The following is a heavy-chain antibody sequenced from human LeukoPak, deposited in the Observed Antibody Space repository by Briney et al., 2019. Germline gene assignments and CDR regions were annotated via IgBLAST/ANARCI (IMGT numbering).Heavy chain of an antibody. CDR3: ARSVGATDYFDY. J-gene: IGHJ4*02. D-gene: IGHD1-26*01. CDR1: GGSISSGGYY. Sequence: SETLSLTCTVSGGSISSGGYYWSWIRQHPRKGLEWIGYIYYSGSTYYNPSLKSRVTISVDTSKNQFSLKLSSVTAADTAVYYCARSVGATDYFDYWGQGTLVTVSS. V-gene: IGHV4-31*03. CDR2: IYYSGST.